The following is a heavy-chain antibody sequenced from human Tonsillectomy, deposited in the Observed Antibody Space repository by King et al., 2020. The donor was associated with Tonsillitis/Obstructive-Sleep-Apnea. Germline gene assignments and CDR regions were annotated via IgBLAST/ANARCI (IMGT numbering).Heavy chain of an antibody. D-gene: IGHD4-11*01. CDR3: ARGHPIDYSNSRWSYYYYYGMDV. V-gene: IGHV4-34*01. CDR1: GGSFSGYY. J-gene: IGHJ6*02. CDR2: INHSGST. Sequence: VQLQQWGAGLLKPSETLSLTCAVYGGSFSGYYWSWIRQPPGKGLEWIGEINHSGSTNYNPSLKSRVTISVDTSKNQFSLKLSSVTAADTAVYYCARGHPIDYSNSRWSYYYYYGMDVWGQGTTVTVSS.